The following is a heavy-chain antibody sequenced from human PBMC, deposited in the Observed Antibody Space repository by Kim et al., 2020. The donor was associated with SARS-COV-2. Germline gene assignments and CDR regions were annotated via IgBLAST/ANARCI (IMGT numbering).Heavy chain of an antibody. D-gene: IGHD1-26*01. CDR3: ARVKTGGSYGPRYYYYYGMDV. J-gene: IGHJ6*02. V-gene: IGHV3-74*01. Sequence: FTISRDNAKNTLYLQMNSLRAEDTAVYYCARVKTGGSYGPRYYYYYGMDVWGQGTTVTVSS.